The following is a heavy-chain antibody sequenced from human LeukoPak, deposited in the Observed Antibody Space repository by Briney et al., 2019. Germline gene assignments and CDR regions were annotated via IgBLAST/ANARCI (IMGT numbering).Heavy chain of an antibody. D-gene: IGHD6-19*01. Sequence: ASVKLSCTASGYTFTGYYIHWVGQAPGQGLEWMGRINPNSGGTNYAQKFQGRVTMTRDTSTSTAYLELSRLRSDGTAVYYCARDRIAVAAFDAFDIWGQGTMVTVSS. V-gene: IGHV1-2*06. CDR1: GYTFTGYY. J-gene: IGHJ3*02. CDR2: INPNSGGT. CDR3: ARDRIAVAAFDAFDI.